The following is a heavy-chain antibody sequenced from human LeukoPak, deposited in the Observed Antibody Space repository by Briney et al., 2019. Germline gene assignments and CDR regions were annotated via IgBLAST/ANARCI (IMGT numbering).Heavy chain of an antibody. V-gene: IGHV3-30*18. J-gene: IGHJ6*02. D-gene: IGHD2-2*02. Sequence: GGSLRLSCVASGFTFINSGMHWVRQAPGKGLEWVAVISSGGTTKYYPDSVKGRFTVSSDIFTNTLYLQMNSLRADDTAVYYCAKDLVPAAIMVVYYYYGMDVWGQGTTVTVSS. CDR2: ISSGGTTK. CDR3: AKDLVPAAIMVVYYYYGMDV. CDR1: GFTFINSG.